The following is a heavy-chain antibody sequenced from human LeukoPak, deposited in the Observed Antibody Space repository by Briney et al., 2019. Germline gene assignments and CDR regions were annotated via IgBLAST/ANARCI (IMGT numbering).Heavy chain of an antibody. CDR2: IYYSGST. CDR3: ARSDGYGLVGI. D-gene: IGHD3-10*01. V-gene: IGHV4-39*01. Sequence: IPSETLSLTCTVSGGSISSSSYYWGWIRQPPGKGLEWIGSIYYSGSTYYNPSLKSRVTISVDTSKNQFSLKLSSVTAADTAVYYCARSDGYGLVGIWGQGTMVTVSS. CDR1: GGSISSSSYY. J-gene: IGHJ3*02.